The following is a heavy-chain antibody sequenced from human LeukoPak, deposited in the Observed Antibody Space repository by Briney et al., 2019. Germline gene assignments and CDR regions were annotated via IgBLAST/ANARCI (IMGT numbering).Heavy chain of an antibody. CDR2: IYTSGST. Sequence: PSETLSLTCTVSGGSISSYYWSWIRQPAGKGLEWIGRIYTSGSTNYNPFLKSRVTMSVDTSKNQFSLKLSSVTAADTAVYYCARDIVVVPAARPPWNYYYYYMDVWGKGTTVTVSS. CDR3: ARDIVVVPAARPPWNYYYYYMDV. J-gene: IGHJ6*03. D-gene: IGHD2-2*01. CDR1: GGSISSYY. V-gene: IGHV4-4*07.